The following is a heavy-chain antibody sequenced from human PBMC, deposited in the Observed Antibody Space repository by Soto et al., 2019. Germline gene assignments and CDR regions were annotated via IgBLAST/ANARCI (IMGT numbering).Heavy chain of an antibody. V-gene: IGHV3-21*01. J-gene: IGHJ6*02. CDR2: ISSSSSYI. CDR3: AREGADSSSWYYYYYGMDV. Sequence: GSLRLSCAASGFTFSSYSMNWVRQAPGKGLEWVSSISSSSSYIYYADSVKGRFTISRDNAKNSLYLQMNNLRTEDTAVYYCAREGADSSSWYYYYYGMDVWGQGTTVTVSS. CDR1: GFTFSSYS. D-gene: IGHD6-13*01.